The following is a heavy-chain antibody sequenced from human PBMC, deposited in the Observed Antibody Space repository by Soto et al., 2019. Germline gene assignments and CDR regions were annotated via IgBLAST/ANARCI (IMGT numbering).Heavy chain of an antibody. D-gene: IGHD2-15*01. Sequence: EVQLVESGGGLVQPGGSLKLSCAASGFTFSGSAVHWVRQSSGKGLEWVAHIRSRPNSYARAYAASVKGRFTVARDDSQNTEYLQMDSLKVEDTAVYYCNILLRTVPYWCQGTLVTVSS. V-gene: IGHV3-73*02. CDR1: GFTFSGSA. CDR2: IRSRPNSYAR. J-gene: IGHJ4*02. CDR3: NILLRTVPY.